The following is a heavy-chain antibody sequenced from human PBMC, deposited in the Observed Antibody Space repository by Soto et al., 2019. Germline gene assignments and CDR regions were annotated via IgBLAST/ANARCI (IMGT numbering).Heavy chain of an antibody. J-gene: IGHJ5*02. CDR1: GSPISSSSYN. CDR3: ASPKIAFYNWFDP. Sequence: PSDTLSHTCTISGSPISSSSYNWGWIRQPPGKGLEWIGSIYYSGSTYYTPSLKSRVTISVDTSKNQFSLKLSSVTAADTAVYYCASPKIAFYNWFDPWGQGTLVTVSS. V-gene: IGHV4-39*01. CDR2: IYYSGST. D-gene: IGHD3-3*02.